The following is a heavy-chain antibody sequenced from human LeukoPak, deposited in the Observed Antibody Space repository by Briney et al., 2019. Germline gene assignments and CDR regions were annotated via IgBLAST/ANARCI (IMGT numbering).Heavy chain of an antibody. CDR3: AREAVGAYTPDY. D-gene: IGHD1-26*01. CDR2: INSDGSST. Sequence: GSLRLSCAASGFTFSSYWMHWVRQAPGKGLVWVSRINSDGSSTTYADSVKGRFTISRDNAKNTLYLQMNSLRAEDTAVYYCAREAVGAYTPDYWGQGTLVTVSS. V-gene: IGHV3-74*01. CDR1: GFTFSSYW. J-gene: IGHJ4*02.